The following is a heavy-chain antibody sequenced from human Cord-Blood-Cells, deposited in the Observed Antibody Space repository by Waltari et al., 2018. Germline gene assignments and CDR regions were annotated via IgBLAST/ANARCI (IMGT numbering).Heavy chain of an antibody. CDR3: ARDRGYSSSSAFDI. Sequence: VQLVQSGAEVKKPGSSVKVSCKASGGTFSSYAITWVRHAPGQGLEWMGGIIPIFGTANYAQKFQGRVTITADESTSTTYMELSSLRSEDTAVYYCARDRGYSSSSAFDIWGQGTMVTVSS. D-gene: IGHD6-6*01. CDR1: GGTFSSYA. V-gene: IGHV1-69*12. J-gene: IGHJ3*02. CDR2: IIPIFGTA.